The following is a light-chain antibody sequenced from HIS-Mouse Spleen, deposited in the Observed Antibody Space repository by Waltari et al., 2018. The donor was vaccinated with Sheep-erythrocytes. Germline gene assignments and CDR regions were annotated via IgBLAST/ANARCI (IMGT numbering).Light chain of an antibody. CDR2: QDS. V-gene: IGLV3-1*01. J-gene: IGLJ1*01. CDR1: KWGDQY. CDR3: QAWDSSIYV. Sequence: SYELTQPPSVSVSPGQTASITCSGDKWGDQYACWYQQKPGQSPVLVIYQDSKRPSGIPERVSGANSGNTGTLTISGTQAMDEADYYCQAWDSSIYVFGTGTKVTVL.